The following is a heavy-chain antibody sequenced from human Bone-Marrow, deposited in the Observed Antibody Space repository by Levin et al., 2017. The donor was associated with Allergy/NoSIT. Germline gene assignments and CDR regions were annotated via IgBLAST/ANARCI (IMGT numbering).Heavy chain of an antibody. Sequence: LRLSCTVSGGSFSSAGYHWTCIRQYPGKGLEWIVYISYRGSTYFNPSLKSRLTMSIDTSEQHFFLNLTSVSAADTAIYYCARLDGYSFDYWGQGALVTVSS. CDR3: ARLDGYSFDY. D-gene: IGHD3/OR15-3a*01. J-gene: IGHJ4*02. CDR2: ISYRGST. V-gene: IGHV4-31*03. CDR1: GGSFSSAGYH.